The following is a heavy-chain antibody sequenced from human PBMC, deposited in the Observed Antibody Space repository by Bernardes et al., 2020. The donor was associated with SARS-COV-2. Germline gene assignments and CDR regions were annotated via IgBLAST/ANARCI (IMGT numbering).Heavy chain of an antibody. J-gene: IGHJ6*02. V-gene: IGHV1-58*02. CDR3: AAVSGGLFYDFWSGYVGYYYGMDV. CDR1: GFTFTSSA. D-gene: IGHD3-3*01. Sequence: SVKVSCKASGFTFTSSAMQWVRQARGQRLEWIGWIVVGSGNTNYAQKFQERVTITRDMSTSTAYMELSSLRSEDTAVYYCAAVSGGLFYDFWSGYVGYYYGMDVWGQGTTVTVSS. CDR2: IVVGSGNT.